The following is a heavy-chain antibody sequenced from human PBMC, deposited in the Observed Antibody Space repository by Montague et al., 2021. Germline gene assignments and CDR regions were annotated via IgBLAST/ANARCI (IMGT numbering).Heavy chain of an antibody. CDR2: MRPGGSP. V-gene: IGHV4-59*02. D-gene: IGHD3-10*01. Sequence: SETLSLTCSVPGGSVNGYDWSWIRQPPGKGLEWIGYMRPGGSPNYNPSFKSRLAISIDRSRNQFSLELSFVTAADTAIYFCGRDYRGSIDYWGHGILVTVSS. CDR1: GGSVNGYD. CDR3: GRDYRGSIDY. J-gene: IGHJ4*01.